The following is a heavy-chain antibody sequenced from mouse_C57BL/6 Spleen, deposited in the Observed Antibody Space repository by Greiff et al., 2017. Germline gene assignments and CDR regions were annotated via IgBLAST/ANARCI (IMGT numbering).Heavy chain of an antibody. CDR3: ARDRDDYDQGYFDY. CDR1: GFTFSDYY. J-gene: IGHJ2*01. Sequence: VQLVESEGGLVQPGSSMKLSCTASGFTFSDYYMAWVRQVPEKGLEWVANINYDGSSTYYLDSLKSRFIISRDNAKNILYLQMSSLKSEDTATYYCARDRDDYDQGYFDYWGQGTTLTVSS. V-gene: IGHV5-16*01. CDR2: INYDGSST. D-gene: IGHD2-4*01.